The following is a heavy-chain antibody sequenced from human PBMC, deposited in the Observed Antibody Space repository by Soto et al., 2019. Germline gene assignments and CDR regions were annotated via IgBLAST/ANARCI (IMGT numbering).Heavy chain of an antibody. D-gene: IGHD3-10*01. J-gene: IGHJ6*02. CDR3: ARGSFPTMVRGGGYYYGMDV. V-gene: IGHV3-48*01. Sequence: PGGSLRLSCAASGFTFSSYSMNWVRQAPGKGLEWVSYISSSSSTIYYADSVKGRFTISRDNAKNSLYLQMNSLRAEDTAVYYCARGSFPTMVRGGGYYYGMDVWGQGTTVTVSS. CDR1: GFTFSSYS. CDR2: ISSSSSTI.